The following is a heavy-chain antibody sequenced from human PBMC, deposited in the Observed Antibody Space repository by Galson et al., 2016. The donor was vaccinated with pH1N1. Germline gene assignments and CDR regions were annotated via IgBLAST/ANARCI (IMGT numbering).Heavy chain of an antibody. CDR2: ILYDGTNE. Sequence: SLRLSCAASGFTFTSYAMHWVRQAPGKGLEWVAVILYDGTNEYYADSVKGRFTISRDKTQSTVYLQMNSLRTEDTAVYYCTRDRESSGHEGFHWAQGTLVIVSS. D-gene: IGHD5-12*01. CDR1: GFTFTSYA. J-gene: IGHJ4*02. CDR3: TRDRESSGHEGFH. V-gene: IGHV3-30*04.